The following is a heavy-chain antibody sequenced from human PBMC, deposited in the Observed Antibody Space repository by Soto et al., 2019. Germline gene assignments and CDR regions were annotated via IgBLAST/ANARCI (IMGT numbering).Heavy chain of an antibody. D-gene: IGHD3-22*01. J-gene: IGHJ4*02. Sequence: GGSLRLSCAASGFTFSSYAISWVRQAPGKGLEWVSAISGSGGSTYYADSVKGRFTISRDNSKNKLYLQMNSLRAEDTAVYSCAKGPAHYDSSGYDYWGQGTLVTVAS. CDR1: GFTFSSYA. V-gene: IGHV3-23*01. CDR3: AKGPAHYDSSGYDY. CDR2: ISGSGGST.